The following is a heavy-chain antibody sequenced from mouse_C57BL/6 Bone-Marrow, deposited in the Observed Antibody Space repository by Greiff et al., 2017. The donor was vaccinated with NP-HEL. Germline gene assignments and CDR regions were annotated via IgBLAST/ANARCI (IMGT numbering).Heavy chain of an antibody. J-gene: IGHJ2*01. CDR2: INPNNGGN. V-gene: IGHV1-26*01. Sequence: EVQLQQSGPELVKPGASVKISCKASGYTFTDYYMNWVKQSHGKSLEWIGDINPNNGGNSYKQKFKGKAQLTVDKSSSTAYMELRSLTSEDSAVYYCAREAFITTVVDYFDYWGQGTTLTVSS. D-gene: IGHD1-1*01. CDR1: GYTFTDYY. CDR3: AREAFITTVVDYFDY.